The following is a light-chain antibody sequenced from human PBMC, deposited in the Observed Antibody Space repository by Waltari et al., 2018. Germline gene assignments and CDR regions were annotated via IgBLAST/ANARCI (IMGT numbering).Light chain of an antibody. V-gene: IGKV4-1*01. CDR1: LSILHSSQNKNY. CDR2: AAS. CDR3: QQYFSSPLS. J-gene: IGKJ3*01. Sequence: VSLGERATINCKSSLSILHSSQNKNYLAWYQQKSGQSPKLLIYAASTRESGVPDRFSGSGSGTDFTLTISGLQAEDVAVYYCQQYFSSPLSFGPGTKVDIK.